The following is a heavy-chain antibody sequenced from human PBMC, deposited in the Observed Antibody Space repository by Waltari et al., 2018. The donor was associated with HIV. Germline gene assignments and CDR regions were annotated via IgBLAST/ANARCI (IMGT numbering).Heavy chain of an antibody. V-gene: IGHV5-51*01. CDR1: GYNFATYW. D-gene: IGHD3-10*01. CDR3: ARKGISVVSTKYYNAMDD. J-gene: IGHJ6*02. Sequence: EVRLVQSGAEVKKPGESLTISCQGSGYNFATYWIAWVRQMPGKGLEWMGVIYPAEAEVRDNPCDRGKVTISADRSVRTAYLQWRNLKASDSATYYCARKGISVVSTKYYNAMDDWGQGTTVIVSS. CDR2: IYPAEAEV.